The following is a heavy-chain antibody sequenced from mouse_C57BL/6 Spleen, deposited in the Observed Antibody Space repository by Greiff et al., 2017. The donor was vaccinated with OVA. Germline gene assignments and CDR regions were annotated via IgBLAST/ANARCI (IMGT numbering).Heavy chain of an antibody. CDR1: GYAFSSYW. Sequence: VKLMESGAELVKPGASVKISCKASGYAFSSYWMNWVKQRPGKGLEWIGQIYPGDGDTNYNGKFKGKATLTADKSSSTAYMQLSSLTSEDSAVYFCARSDYDYDGKFFAYWGQGTLVTVSA. D-gene: IGHD2-4*01. J-gene: IGHJ3*01. CDR2: IYPGDGDT. V-gene: IGHV1-80*01. CDR3: ARSDYDYDGKFFAY.